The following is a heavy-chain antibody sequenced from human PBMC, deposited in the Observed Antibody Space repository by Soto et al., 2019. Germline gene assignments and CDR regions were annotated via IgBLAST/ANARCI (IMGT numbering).Heavy chain of an antibody. D-gene: IGHD6-19*01. CDR1: GVSITSYY. V-gene: IGHV4-59*08. CDR3: ATSSGPQSPIVYH. CDR2: ISYSGNT. J-gene: IGHJ5*02. Sequence: QVQLQESGPGLVKPSETLSLTCTVSGVSITSYYWSWIRQSPGKGLEWIGFISYSGNTNYNNSLKSRFIISRDTSRNELSLRLTSVTAADTAVYYCATSSGPQSPIVYHWGQGTLVTVS.